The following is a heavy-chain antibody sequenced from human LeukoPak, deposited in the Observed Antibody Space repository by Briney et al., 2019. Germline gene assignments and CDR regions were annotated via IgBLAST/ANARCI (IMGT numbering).Heavy chain of an antibody. CDR1: GGSISSGGYY. CDR3: ARTIYYHISGYPVAFDY. CDR2: IYYSGST. V-gene: IGHV4-31*03. J-gene: IGHJ4*02. Sequence: PSQTLSLTCTVSGGSISSGGYYWSWIRQHPGKGLEWIGYIYYSGSTYYDPSLKSRVTISVDTSKNQFSLRLSSVTVADTAVYYCARTIYYHISGYPVAFDYWGQGTLVTVSS. D-gene: IGHD3-22*01.